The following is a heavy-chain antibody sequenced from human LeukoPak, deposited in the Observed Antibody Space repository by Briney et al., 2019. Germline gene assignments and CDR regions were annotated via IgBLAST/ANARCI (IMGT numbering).Heavy chain of an antibody. CDR1: GFTFSSYS. Sequence: GGSLRLSCAASGFTFSSYSMNWVRQAPGKGLEWVSSISSSSSYIYYADSVKGRFTISRDNAKNSLYLQMNSLRAEDTAVYYCARWPSIPSRRGAAFDIWGQGTMVTVSS. CDR2: ISSSSSYI. D-gene: IGHD3-10*01. V-gene: IGHV3-21*04. CDR3: ARWPSIPSRRGAAFDI. J-gene: IGHJ3*02.